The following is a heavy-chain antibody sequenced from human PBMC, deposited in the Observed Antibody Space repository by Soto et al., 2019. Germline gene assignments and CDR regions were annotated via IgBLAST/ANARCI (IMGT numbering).Heavy chain of an antibody. CDR2: MNPNSGNT. J-gene: IGHJ6*02. Sequence: QVQLVQSGAEVKKPGASVKVSCKASGYTFTSYDINWVRQAPGQGLEWMGWMNPNSGNTGYAQKFQGRVTMTRNTHISTADMELSSLRSEDTAVYYCARTVFVGGAPCMDVWGQGTTVTVSS. V-gene: IGHV1-8*01. CDR3: ARTVFVGGAPCMDV. CDR1: GYTFTSYD. D-gene: IGHD3-10*01.